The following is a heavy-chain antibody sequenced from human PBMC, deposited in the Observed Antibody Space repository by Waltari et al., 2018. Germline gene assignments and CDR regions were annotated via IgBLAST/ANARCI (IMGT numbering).Heavy chain of an antibody. CDR2: VYSNGFT. CDR1: GGSMSTYY. V-gene: IGHV4-59*01. CDR3: ARGVDDGQYVLPWFDP. J-gene: IGHJ5*02. D-gene: IGHD3-10*02. Sequence: QVQLQESGPGLVKPSETLSLICSVSGGSMSTYYWSWIRQSPGKGLEWIGYVYSNGFTNYNPSFGSRVTISIDTAKKEFSLKLSFVTVADTAVYYCARGVDDGQYVLPWFDPWGQGTLVTVSS.